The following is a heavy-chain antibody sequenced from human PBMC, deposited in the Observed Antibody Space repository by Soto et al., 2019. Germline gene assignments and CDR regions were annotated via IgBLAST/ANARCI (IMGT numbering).Heavy chain of an antibody. Sequence: PXESVKISCVASGYTFTSYWIGWVRQMPGKGLEWMGIIFPGDSDTRYSPSFRGQVTISADKSISTAYLQWSSLEASDTAMYYCMRQLGVDADNWFHPWGQGTLVTVSS. CDR1: GYTFTSYW. J-gene: IGHJ5*02. CDR3: MRQLGVDADNWFHP. CDR2: IFPGDSDT. V-gene: IGHV5-51*01. D-gene: IGHD2-8*01.